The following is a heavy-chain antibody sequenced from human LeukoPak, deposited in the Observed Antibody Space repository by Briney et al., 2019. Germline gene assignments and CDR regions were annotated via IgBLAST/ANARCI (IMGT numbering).Heavy chain of an antibody. Sequence: PSETLSLTCAVYGGSFSGYYRSWIRQPPGKGLEWIGEINHSGSTNYNPSLKSRVTISVDTSKNQFSLKLSSVTAADTVVYYCAMPGLLHYYWGQGTLVTVSS. CDR1: GGSFSGYY. CDR2: INHSGST. V-gene: IGHV4-34*01. D-gene: IGHD2-15*01. CDR3: AMPGLLHYY. J-gene: IGHJ4*02.